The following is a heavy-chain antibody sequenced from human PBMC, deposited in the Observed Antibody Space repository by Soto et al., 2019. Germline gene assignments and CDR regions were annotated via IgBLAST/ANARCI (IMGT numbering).Heavy chain of an antibody. J-gene: IGHJ6*02. V-gene: IGHV3-30*18. CDR1: GFTFTTYA. Sequence: QVQMVESGGGVVQPGRSLRLSCAASGFTFTTYAMHWVRQAPGKGLEWVAAISYDRNSKYYADSVKGRVTISRDNSKHTLYLQMISVTPEDTAVYYCAKDTVDTDIVHDEGYYFYYGMDVWGHGTKVTVS. CDR3: AKDTVDTDIVHDEGYYFYYGMDV. CDR2: ISYDRNSK. D-gene: IGHD5-18*01.